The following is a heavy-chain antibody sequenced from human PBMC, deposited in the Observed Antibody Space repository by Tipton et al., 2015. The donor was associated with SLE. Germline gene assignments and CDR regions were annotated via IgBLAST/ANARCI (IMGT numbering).Heavy chain of an antibody. V-gene: IGHV4-34*01. J-gene: IGHJ6*02. Sequence: TLSLTCAVYGGSFSGYYWSWIRQPPGKGLEWIGEINHRGSTNYNPSLKSRVTISVDTSKNQFSLKLSSVTAADTAVYYCARDDVLLWFRGMDVWGQGTTVTVSS. D-gene: IGHD3-10*01. CDR3: ARDDVLLWFRGMDV. CDR2: INHRGST. CDR1: GGSFSGYY.